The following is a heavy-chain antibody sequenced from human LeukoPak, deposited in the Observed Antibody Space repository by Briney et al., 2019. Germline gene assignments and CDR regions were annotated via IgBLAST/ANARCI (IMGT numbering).Heavy chain of an antibody. CDR3: ARQGVGATDF. Sequence: PSETLSLTCSVSGGSINSYGYYWAWIRQPPGRRPEWIGSIFYSGSNHYNPSLQSRITISADTSKGQFSLKLSSVTAADTAVYYCARQGVGATDFWGQGSLVTVSS. V-gene: IGHV4-39*01. J-gene: IGHJ4*02. CDR2: IFYSGSN. D-gene: IGHD1-26*01. CDR1: GGSINSYGYY.